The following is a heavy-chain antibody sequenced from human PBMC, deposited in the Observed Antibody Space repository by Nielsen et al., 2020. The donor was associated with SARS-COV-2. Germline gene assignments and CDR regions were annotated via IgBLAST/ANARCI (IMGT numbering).Heavy chain of an antibody. Sequence: SETLSLTCTVSGGSISSYYWSWIRQPPGKGLEWIGYIYYSGSTNYNPSLKSRVTISVDTSKNQFSLKLSSVTAAGTAVYYCARDRRDLVPDYYLDQSFYGLDVWGQGTTVTVSS. J-gene: IGHJ6*02. CDR2: IYYSGST. V-gene: IGHV4-59*01. D-gene: IGHD3-9*01. CDR3: ARDRRDLVPDYYLDQSFYGLDV. CDR1: GGSISSYY.